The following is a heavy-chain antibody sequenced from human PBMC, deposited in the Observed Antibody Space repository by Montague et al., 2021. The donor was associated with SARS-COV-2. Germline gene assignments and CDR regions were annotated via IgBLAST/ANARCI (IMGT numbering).Heavy chain of an antibody. CDR2: SNHSGGT. CDR1: GGSFSGYY. V-gene: IGHV4-34*01. D-gene: IGHD3-9*01. CDR3: ASLRGSADVLTAFQGVSYFYGMDV. J-gene: IGHJ6*02. Sequence: SETLSLTCAVYGGSFSGYYWSWIRRPPGKGLEWIGESNHSGGTNYNPDLKGRVTISVDTSKSQFSLKLSSVTAADAAVYYCASLRGSADVLTAFQGVSYFYGMDVWGQGTTVTVSS.